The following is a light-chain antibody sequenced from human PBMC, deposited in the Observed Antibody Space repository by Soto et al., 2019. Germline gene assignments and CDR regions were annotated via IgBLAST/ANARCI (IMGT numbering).Light chain of an antibody. Sequence: DIQLTQSPSFLSASVGDRVTITCRASQGISSYLAWYQQKPGKAPKLLIYAASTLQSGVPSRFSGSGSGTEFTLTISSLQPEDLATYCCQHLNSLPPYTFGQRTKLEIK. CDR1: QGISSY. CDR2: AAS. V-gene: IGKV1-9*01. J-gene: IGKJ2*01. CDR3: QHLNSLPPYT.